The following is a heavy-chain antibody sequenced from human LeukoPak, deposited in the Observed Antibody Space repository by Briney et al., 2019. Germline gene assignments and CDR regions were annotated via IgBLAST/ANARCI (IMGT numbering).Heavy chain of an antibody. CDR2: MNPNSGNT. CDR1: GYTFTSYD. D-gene: IGHD6-13*01. J-gene: IGHJ6*03. Sequence: ASVKVSCKASGYTFTSYDINWVRQATGQGLEWMGWMNPNSGNTGYAQKFQGRVTMTRNTSISTAYMELSSLRSEDTAVYYCARSGYSSSWYRTHYYYYYMDVWGKGTTVTVPS. V-gene: IGHV1-8*01. CDR3: ARSGYSSSWYRTHYYYYYMDV.